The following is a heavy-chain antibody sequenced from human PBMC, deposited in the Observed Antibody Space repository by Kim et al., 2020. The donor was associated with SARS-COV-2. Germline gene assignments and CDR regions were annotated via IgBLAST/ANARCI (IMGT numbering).Heavy chain of an antibody. CDR2: INHSGST. D-gene: IGHD5-18*01. V-gene: IGHV4-34*01. CDR3: ARKGYSSIDY. CDR1: GGSFSGYY. Sequence: SETLSLTCAVYGGSFSGYYWSLIRQPPGKGLEWIGEINHSGSTNYNPSLKSRLTISVDTSKNQFSLKLSSVTAADTAVYYCARKGYSSIDYWGQGTLVT. J-gene: IGHJ4*02.